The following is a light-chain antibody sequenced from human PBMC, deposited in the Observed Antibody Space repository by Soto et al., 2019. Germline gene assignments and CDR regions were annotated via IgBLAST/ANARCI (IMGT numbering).Light chain of an antibody. Sequence: QSALTQPASVSGSPGQSITISCTGTSSDVGGYNYVSWYQQHPGKAPKLMIYDVSNRPSGVSNRLSGSKSGNTSSLTISGLQSDDESAYYCSSYTSSSTRVFGGGTKLT. V-gene: IGLV2-14*01. CDR3: SSYTSSSTRV. CDR2: DVS. CDR1: SSDVGGYNY. J-gene: IGLJ2*01.